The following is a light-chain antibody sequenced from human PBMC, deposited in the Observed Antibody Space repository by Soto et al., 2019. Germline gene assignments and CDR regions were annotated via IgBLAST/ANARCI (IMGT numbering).Light chain of an antibody. J-gene: IGKJ3*01. CDR3: MQDLAFT. CDR1: QSLLHSNVYNY. Sequence: DIVMTQSPLYLPVTPGEPASISCRSSQSLLHSNVYNYLDWYLQQPGQSPQLLIYLGSNRSSGVSDRLSGSGSGTDFTLKSSRVEAEDVGVYYCMQDLAFTGGPGTKVDI. V-gene: IGKV2-28*01. CDR2: LGS.